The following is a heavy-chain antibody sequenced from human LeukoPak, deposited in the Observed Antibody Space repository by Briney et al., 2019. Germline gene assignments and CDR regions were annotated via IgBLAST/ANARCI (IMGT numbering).Heavy chain of an antibody. V-gene: IGHV3-48*01. CDR3: ARRPDSSGYYSDF. J-gene: IGHJ4*02. CDR2: ISSSSSTI. D-gene: IGHD3-22*01. CDR1: GFTFSSVW. Sequence: GGSLRLSCAASGFTFSSVWMSWVRQAPGKGLEWVSYISSSSSTIYYADSVKGRFTISRDNAKNSLYLQMNSLRAEDTAVYYCARRPDSSGYYSDFWGQGTLVTVSS.